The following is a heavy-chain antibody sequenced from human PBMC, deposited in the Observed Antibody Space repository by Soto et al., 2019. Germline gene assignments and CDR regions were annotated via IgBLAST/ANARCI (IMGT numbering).Heavy chain of an antibody. Sequence: GGSLRLSCAASGFTFSSYWMVWVRQAPGKGLEWVANIKPDGSEKYYVDSVKGRFTISRDNAKNSLYLQMNSLRAEDTAVYYCARDSFFFHVEGYIRDLGWNYYYGMDVWGQGTTVTVSS. J-gene: IGHJ6*02. CDR2: IKPDGSEK. D-gene: IGHD3-9*01. CDR1: GFTFSSYW. CDR3: ARDSFFFHVEGYIRDLGWNYYYGMDV. V-gene: IGHV3-7*01.